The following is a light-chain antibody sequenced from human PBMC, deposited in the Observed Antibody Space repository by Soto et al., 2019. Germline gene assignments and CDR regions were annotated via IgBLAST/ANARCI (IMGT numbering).Light chain of an antibody. Sequence: DSVITHSPPTLSVSTGKSHPLSCSGKRVRTKNLAWYQHKPGQSTRLLIYGTSSRATGIPDRFSGSGSGTDFTLTISRLEPEDFAVYYCQQYGSSPRTFGQGTKVDIK. V-gene: IGKV3-20*01. J-gene: IGKJ1*01. CDR1: RVRTKN. CDR2: GTS. CDR3: QQYGSSPRT.